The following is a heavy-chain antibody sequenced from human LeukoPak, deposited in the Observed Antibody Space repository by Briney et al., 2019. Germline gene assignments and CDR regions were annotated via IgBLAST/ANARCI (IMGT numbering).Heavy chain of an antibody. V-gene: IGHV4-34*01. CDR1: GGSFSGYY. CDR3: ARGRVRITFGGVIVMPPYFDY. D-gene: IGHD3-16*02. CDR2: VAHSGST. Sequence: PSETLSLTCAVYGGSFSGYYWSWIRQPPGKGLEWIGEVAHSGSTNYNPSLKSRVTISVDTSNNQFSLRLSSVTAADTAVYYCARGRVRITFGGVIVMPPYFDYWGQGTLVTVSS. J-gene: IGHJ4*02.